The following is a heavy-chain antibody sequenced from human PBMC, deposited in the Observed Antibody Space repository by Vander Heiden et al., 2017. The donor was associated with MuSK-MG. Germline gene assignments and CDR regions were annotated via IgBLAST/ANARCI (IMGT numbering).Heavy chain of an antibody. Sequence: EVQMVESGGDLVQPGGSLRLSFAASGFTFSNYWMTWVRQAPGKGLEWVASIKQDGSEKYYVDSVKGRFTISRDNAKNSLDLQMNGLRAEDTAVYYCVRDRFYSGSGSKFFDYWGQGTLVTVSS. CDR2: IKQDGSEK. V-gene: IGHV3-7*03. D-gene: IGHD3-10*01. J-gene: IGHJ4*02. CDR1: GFTFSNYW. CDR3: VRDRFYSGSGSKFFDY.